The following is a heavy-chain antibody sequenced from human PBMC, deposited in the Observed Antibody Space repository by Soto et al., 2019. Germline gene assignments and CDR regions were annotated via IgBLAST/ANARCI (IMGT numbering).Heavy chain of an antibody. J-gene: IGHJ3*02. CDR3: AREVEGRDGDTRDALDI. Sequence: QVQLLESGPGLVKPSQILSLTCTVSGGSISSGGFYWNWIRQHPGKGLEWIGYVYYSGSAYYNPSLKSRVTMSIGTSKKQFSLNLTSVTAADTAVYYCAREVEGRDGDTRDALDIWGQGTMVIVSS. CDR2: VYYSGSA. CDR1: GGSISSGGFY. D-gene: IGHD2-15*01. V-gene: IGHV4-31*03.